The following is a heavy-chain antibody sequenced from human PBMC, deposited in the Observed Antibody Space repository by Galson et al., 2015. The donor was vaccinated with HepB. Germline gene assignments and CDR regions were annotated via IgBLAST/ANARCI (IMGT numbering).Heavy chain of an antibody. J-gene: IGHJ6*03. CDR3: AKTIVPDYYMDV. CDR2: ISGSGGST. D-gene: IGHD2-15*01. CDR1: GFTFSSYA. Sequence: SLRLSCAASGFTFSSYAMSWVRQAPGKGLEWVSAISGSGGSTYYADSVKGRFTISRDNSKNTLYLQMNSLRAEDTAVYYCAKTIVPDYYMDVWGKGTTVTVSS. V-gene: IGHV3-23*01.